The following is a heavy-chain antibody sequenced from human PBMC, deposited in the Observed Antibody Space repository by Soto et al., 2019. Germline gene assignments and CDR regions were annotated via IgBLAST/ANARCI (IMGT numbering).Heavy chain of an antibody. Sequence: EVQLVESGGGLVQPGGSLRLSCAASGFTFFAYWIHWVRQVPGKGLVWVSRINSDGSHTSYADSVRCRFTISRDNSKNTFYLQMNSLTAEDMAVYYCAKEGPYGDYAGETWFYPCGQGSLVTVSS. D-gene: IGHD4-17*01. CDR2: INSDGSHT. CDR1: GFTFFAYW. V-gene: IGHV3-74*01. J-gene: IGHJ5*02. CDR3: AKEGPYGDYAGETWFYP.